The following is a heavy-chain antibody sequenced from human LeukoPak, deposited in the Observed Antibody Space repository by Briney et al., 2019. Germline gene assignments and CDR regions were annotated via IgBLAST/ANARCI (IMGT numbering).Heavy chain of an antibody. CDR3: AKMSSSWTYYYGMDV. D-gene: IGHD6-13*01. CDR2: ISSSGSTI. J-gene: IGHJ6*02. V-gene: IGHV3-11*01. CDR1: GFTFSDYY. Sequence: AGGSLRLSCAASGFTFSDYYMSWIRQAPGKGLEWVSYISSSGSTIYYADSVKGRFTISRDNAKNSLYLQMNSLRAEDTAVYYCAKMSSSWTYYYGMDVWGQGTTVTVSS.